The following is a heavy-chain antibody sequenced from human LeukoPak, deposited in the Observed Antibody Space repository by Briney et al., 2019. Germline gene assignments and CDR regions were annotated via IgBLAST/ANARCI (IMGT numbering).Heavy chain of an antibody. J-gene: IGHJ4*02. CDR1: GFLFSNSW. CDR3: ARDSGYNAFDY. Sequence: GGSLRLSCADSGFLFSNSWMAWVRQAPGRGLEWLANINQDGSAKTCVDSVKGRFTISKDNAKNSLYLQMNSLRAEDTAMYYCARDSGYNAFDYWGQGTLVTVSS. D-gene: IGHD5-12*01. CDR2: INQDGSAK. V-gene: IGHV3-7*05.